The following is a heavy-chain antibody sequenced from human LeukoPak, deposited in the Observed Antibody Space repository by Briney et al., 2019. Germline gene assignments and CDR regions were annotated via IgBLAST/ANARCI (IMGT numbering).Heavy chain of an antibody. J-gene: IGHJ4*02. CDR2: TYYSGST. CDR1: GGSISSYY. D-gene: IGHD3-10*01. V-gene: IGHV4-59*01. CDR3: ARHYGSGSYYNLHYFDY. Sequence: NPSETLSLTCTVSGGSISSYYWSWIRQPPGKGLEWIGYTYYSGSTNYNPSLKSRVTISVDTSKNQFSLKLSSVTAADTAVYYCARHYGSGSYYNLHYFDYWGQGTLVTVSS.